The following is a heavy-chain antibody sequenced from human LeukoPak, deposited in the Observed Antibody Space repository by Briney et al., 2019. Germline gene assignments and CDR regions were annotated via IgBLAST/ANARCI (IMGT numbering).Heavy chain of an antibody. V-gene: IGHV3-30*02. Sequence: GGSLRLSCAASGFTFSSYGMHWVRQAPGKGLEWVAFIRYYGSNKYYADSVKGRFTISRDNSKNTLYLQMNSLRAEDAAVYYCAKVGHRVVVVPAAIYAFDIWGQGTMVTVSS. CDR1: GFTFSSYG. CDR2: IRYYGSNK. CDR3: AKVGHRVVVVPAAIYAFDI. J-gene: IGHJ3*02. D-gene: IGHD2-2*01.